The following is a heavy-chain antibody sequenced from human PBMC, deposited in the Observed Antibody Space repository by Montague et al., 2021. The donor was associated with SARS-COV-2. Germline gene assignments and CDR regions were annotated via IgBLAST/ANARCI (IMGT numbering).Heavy chain of an antibody. CDR3: AGTYYDFWSGFIHYYYMDV. D-gene: IGHD3-3*01. Sequence: SETLSLTCTVSGGSISSYYWSWIRQPPGKGLEWIGYIYYSGSTNYNPSLKSRVTISVDTSKNQSSLKLSSVTAADTAVYYCAGTYYDFWSGFIHYYYMDVWGTGTTVTVSS. CDR2: IYYSGST. CDR1: GGSISSYY. V-gene: IGHV4-59*01. J-gene: IGHJ6*03.